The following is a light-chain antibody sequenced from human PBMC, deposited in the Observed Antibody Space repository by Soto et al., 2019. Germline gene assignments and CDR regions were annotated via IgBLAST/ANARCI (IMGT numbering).Light chain of an antibody. CDR3: QVWDTSDPRVM. V-gene: IGLV3-21*02. Sequence: SYELTQPPSVSVAPGLTATITCGGDNIGNKVVHWYQQKPGQAPVLGVYDDRDRPSGIPERFSGSNSGNTATLTISRVEAGDEADYHCQVWDTSDPRVMFGGGTKVTVL. CDR2: DDR. J-gene: IGLJ3*02. CDR1: NIGNKV.